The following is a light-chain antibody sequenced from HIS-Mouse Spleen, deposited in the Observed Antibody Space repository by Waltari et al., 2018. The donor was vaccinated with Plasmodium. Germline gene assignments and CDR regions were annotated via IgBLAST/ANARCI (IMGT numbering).Light chain of an antibody. CDR3: QQYNNWSFT. J-gene: IGKJ3*01. CDR1: QSVSSN. CDR2: GAS. V-gene: IGKV3-15*01. Sequence: EIVMTQSPAPLSVSPGEQATPSCRASQSVSSNLAWYQQKPGQAPRLLIYGASTRATGIPARFSGSGSGTEFTLTISSLQSEDFAVYYCQQYNNWSFTFGPGTKVDIK.